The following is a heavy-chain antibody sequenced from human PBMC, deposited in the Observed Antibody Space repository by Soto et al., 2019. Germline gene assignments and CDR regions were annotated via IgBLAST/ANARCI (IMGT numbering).Heavy chain of an antibody. Sequence: QLQLQESGPGLVKPSETLSLICTVSGDSISSGRCHWGRIRQPTGKGLEFIATIHYTGNTRYMPSHGRRVKGFVDLSKSQVSLRLSSVTAAETAVYYCASADVFGVVTPFMDYWSQGTLVTVSS. CDR3: ASADVFGVVTPFMDY. CDR2: IHYTGNT. V-gene: IGHV4-39*01. D-gene: IGHD3-3*01. J-gene: IGHJ4*02. CDR1: GDSISSGRCH.